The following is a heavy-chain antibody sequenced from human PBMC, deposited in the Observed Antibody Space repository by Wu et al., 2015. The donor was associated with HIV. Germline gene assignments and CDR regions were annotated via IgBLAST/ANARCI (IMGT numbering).Heavy chain of an antibody. CDR1: GGTFKSFA. CDR2: IIPLFGTT. J-gene: IGHJ4*02. CDR3: ARDGILGTSFDY. V-gene: IGHV1-69*12. D-gene: IGHD2-21*01. Sequence: QVHLVQSGAEMKKPGSSVKVACKASGGTFKSFAISWVRQAPGQGLEWMGAIIPLFGTTNYAQKFQGRVTITADESTSTGYMELNSLKSDDTAVYYCARDGILGTSFDYWGQGTLVTVSS.